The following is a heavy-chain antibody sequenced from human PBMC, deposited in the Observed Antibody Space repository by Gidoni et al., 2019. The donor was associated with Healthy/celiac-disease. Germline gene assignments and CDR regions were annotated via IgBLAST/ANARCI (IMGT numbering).Heavy chain of an antibody. CDR1: GYTFTSYW. J-gene: IGHJ6*02. CDR2: IYPGDSDT. Sequence: EVQLVQSGAEVKKPGESLKLSCKGSGYTFTSYWIGWVRQMPGKGLEWMGSIYPGDSDTRYSPSFQGQVTISADKSISTAYLQWSSLKASDTAMYYCARSPYCSGGSCYYYGMDVWGQGTTVTVSS. CDR3: ARSPYCSGGSCYYYGMDV. V-gene: IGHV5-51*01. D-gene: IGHD2-15*01.